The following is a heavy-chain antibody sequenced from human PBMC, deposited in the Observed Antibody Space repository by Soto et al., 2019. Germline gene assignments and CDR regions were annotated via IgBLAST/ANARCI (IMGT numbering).Heavy chain of an antibody. Sequence: QVQLQESGPGLVKPSQTLSLTCTVSGGSVRSGDYYWSWIRQPPGKGLEWIGYIYYTGSTYYNPSLKSRVFMSVDTSKNQFSLKLSSVTAADTAVYYCASDPGYSTLGYWGQGTLVTFSS. D-gene: IGHD3-22*01. CDR3: ASDPGYSTLGY. V-gene: IGHV4-30-4*01. J-gene: IGHJ4*02. CDR1: GGSVRSGDYY. CDR2: IYYTGST.